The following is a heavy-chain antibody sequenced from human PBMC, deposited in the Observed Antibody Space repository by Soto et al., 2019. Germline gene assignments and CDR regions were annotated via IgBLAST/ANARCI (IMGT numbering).Heavy chain of an antibody. CDR2: TNAGNGNA. CDR1: GFTFTTYA. J-gene: IGHJ4*02. V-gene: IGHV1-3*01. CDR3: AREVLVYFDY. D-gene: IGHD3-9*01. Sequence: GASVKVSCKASGFTFTTYALHWVRQAPGQRLEWMGWTNAGNGNAKYSQKFQGRVTITRDTSASTAYMELSSLRSEDTAVYYCAREVLVYFDYWGQGTPVTVSS.